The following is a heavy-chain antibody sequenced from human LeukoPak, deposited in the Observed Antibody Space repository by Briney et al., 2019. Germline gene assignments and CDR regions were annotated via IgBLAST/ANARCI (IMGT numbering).Heavy chain of an antibody. D-gene: IGHD5-12*01. Sequence: SQTLSLTCSVSGGSISSGGHYWSWIRQPSGKGLEWIGYIHHSGRTSYHPSLESRVTISVDTSKNQFSLTLNFVTSADSAVYYCGVGSGYDDYWGQGTLVTVSS. V-gene: IGHV4-30-2*01. CDR2: IHHSGRT. J-gene: IGHJ4*02. CDR1: GGSISSGGHY. CDR3: GVGSGYDDY.